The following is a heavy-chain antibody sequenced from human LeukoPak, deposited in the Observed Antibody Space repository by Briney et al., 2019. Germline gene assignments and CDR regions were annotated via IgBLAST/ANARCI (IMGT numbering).Heavy chain of an antibody. V-gene: IGHV3-7*01. CDR2: IKQDGNEK. D-gene: IGHD2-2*01. CDR3: ARTGYCSSTSCVGDWFDP. CDR1: GFTFSSYW. Sequence: GGSLRLSCAASGFTFSSYWMSWVRQAPGKGLEWVANIKQDGNEKYYVDSVKGRFTISRDNAKNSLYLQMNSLRAEDTAVYYCARTGYCSSTSCVGDWFDPWGQGTLVTVSS. J-gene: IGHJ5*02.